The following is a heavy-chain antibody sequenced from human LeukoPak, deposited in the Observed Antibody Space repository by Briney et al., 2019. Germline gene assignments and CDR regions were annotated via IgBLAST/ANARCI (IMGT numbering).Heavy chain of an antibody. J-gene: IGHJ6*02. Sequence: GGSLRLSCAASGFALSSHWMSWVRQVPGRGPGWVANVNRDGSETYYLDSVKGRFTISKDNAKNSLYLQMNSLRAEDTALYHCARNNGMDVWGQGTSVIVSS. CDR1: GFALSSHW. V-gene: IGHV3-7*03. CDR2: VNRDGSET. CDR3: ARNNGMDV.